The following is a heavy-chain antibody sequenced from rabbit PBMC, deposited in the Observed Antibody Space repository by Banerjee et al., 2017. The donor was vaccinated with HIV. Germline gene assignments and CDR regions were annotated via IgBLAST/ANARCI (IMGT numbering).Heavy chain of an antibody. CDR2: IAPIFGST. Sequence: QLVESRGGLVTPGGSLKLSCKASGFTISNNYWMNWVRQAPGKGLEWIGYIAPIFGSTVYASWVNGRFTISRENTQNTLYLQLNSLTVADTATYFCVREAGYGGYGDGHLWGPGTLVTVS. J-gene: IGHJ4*01. V-gene: IGHV1S7*01. CDR3: VREAGYGGYGDGHL. CDR1: GFTISNNY. D-gene: IGHD6-1*01.